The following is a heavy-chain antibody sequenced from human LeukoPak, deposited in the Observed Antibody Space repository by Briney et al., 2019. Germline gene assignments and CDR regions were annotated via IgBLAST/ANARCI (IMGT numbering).Heavy chain of an antibody. Sequence: GGSLRLSCVGSGFSFSSYWMSWVRQAPGKGLEWVSVIYSGGSTYYADSVKGRFTISRDISKNTVYLQMNSLRAEDTAVYYCAREGSHYYDSSGYYINPFDYWGQGTLVTVSS. J-gene: IGHJ4*02. CDR1: GFSFSSYW. D-gene: IGHD3-22*01. CDR2: IYSGGST. CDR3: AREGSHYYDSSGYYINPFDY. V-gene: IGHV3-53*01.